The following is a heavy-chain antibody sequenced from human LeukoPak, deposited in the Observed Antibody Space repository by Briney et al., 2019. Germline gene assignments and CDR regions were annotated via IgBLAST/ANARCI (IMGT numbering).Heavy chain of an antibody. J-gene: IGHJ6*03. CDR3: ARVRYRPDYYYYMDV. Sequence: SQTLSLTCTVSGGSISSGGYYWSWIRQPPGKGLEWIGYIYHSGSTYYNPSLKSRVTISVDRSKNQFSLKLSSVTAADTAVYYCARVRYRPDYYYYMDVWGKGTTVTVSS. CDR1: GGSISSGGYY. D-gene: IGHD3-16*02. CDR2: IYHSGST. V-gene: IGHV4-30-2*01.